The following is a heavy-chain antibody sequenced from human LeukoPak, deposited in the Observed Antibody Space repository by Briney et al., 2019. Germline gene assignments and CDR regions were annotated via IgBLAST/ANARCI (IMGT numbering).Heavy chain of an antibody. J-gene: IGHJ5*02. CDR2: IIPIFGTA. V-gene: IGHV1-69*05. CDR3: ARWVADQSWFDP. D-gene: IGHD2-15*01. CDR1: GGTFSSYA. Sequence: SVKVSCKASGGTFSSYAISWVRQAPGQGLEWMGGIIPIFGTANYAQKLQGRVTMTTDTSTSTAYMELRSLRSDDTAVYYCARWVADQSWFDPWGQGTLVTVSS.